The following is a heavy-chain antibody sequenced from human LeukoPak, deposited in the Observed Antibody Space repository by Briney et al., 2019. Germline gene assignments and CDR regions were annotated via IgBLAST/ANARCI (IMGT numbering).Heavy chain of an antibody. CDR2: FYYSGNN. J-gene: IGHJ4*02. CDR3: ARGLGNDYSNQRLQTFFDY. Sequence: PSETLSLTCTVSGGSISSSSYYWGWIRQPPGKGLEWIGNFYYSGNNYYNPSLKSRVTISVDTSKNQFSLKLSSVTAADTAVYYCARGLGNDYSNQRLQTFFDYWGQGTLVTVSS. CDR1: GGSISSSSYY. V-gene: IGHV4-39*07. D-gene: IGHD4-11*01.